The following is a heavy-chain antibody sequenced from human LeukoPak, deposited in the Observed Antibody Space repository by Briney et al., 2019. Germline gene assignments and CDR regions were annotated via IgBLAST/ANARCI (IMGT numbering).Heavy chain of an antibody. Sequence: GESLKISCKGSGYTFTSYWIGWVRQMPGKGLEWMGLIYPGDSDTRYSPSFQGQVTFSADKSITTAYLQWSSLKASDTAMYFYARHSADISSWNFDAFDIWGQGTMVTVSS. D-gene: IGHD6-13*01. CDR2: IYPGDSDT. CDR1: GYTFTSYW. J-gene: IGHJ3*02. CDR3: ARHSADISSWNFDAFDI. V-gene: IGHV5-51*01.